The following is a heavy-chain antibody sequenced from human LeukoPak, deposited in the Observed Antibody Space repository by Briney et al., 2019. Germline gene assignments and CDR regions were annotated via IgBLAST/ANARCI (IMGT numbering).Heavy chain of an antibody. J-gene: IGHJ4*02. CDR3: ARAYCSAGDCYEFDY. V-gene: IGHV1-2*02. CDR2: INPNNGGT. Sequence: ASVKVSCKTSGYTFTGYYIHWVRQAPGQGLEWMGWINPNNGGTNYAQKFHGRVTMTRDTSISTAYMELSRLTSDDTAMYYRARAYCSAGDCYEFDYWGQVTLVTVSS. CDR1: GYTFTGYY. D-gene: IGHD2-15*01.